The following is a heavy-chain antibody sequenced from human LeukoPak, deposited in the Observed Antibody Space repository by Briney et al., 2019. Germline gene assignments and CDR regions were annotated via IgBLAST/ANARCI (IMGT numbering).Heavy chain of an antibody. J-gene: IGHJ4*02. D-gene: IGHD3/OR15-3a*01. V-gene: IGHV3-7*03. CDR1: GFTFGDTW. Sequence: GGSLRLSCAASGFTFGDTWMNWVRQVPGQGLGWVANIKQDGSEKFYVASVKGRFTISRDNGKSSLYLQMSSLRAEDTALYYCATSYDMGWLIGYWGQGTLVTVSS. CDR2: IKQDGSEK. CDR3: ATSYDMGWLIGY.